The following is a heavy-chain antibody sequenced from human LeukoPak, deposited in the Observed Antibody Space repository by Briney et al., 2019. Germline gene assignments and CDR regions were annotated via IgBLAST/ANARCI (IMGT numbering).Heavy chain of an antibody. Sequence: SETLSLTCTVSGGSISSYHWSWIRQPAGKGLEWIGHININEGPKYNPSLRSRVTMSADTHRNQYALKLSSVTAADTAVYYCARDGNSYGPDFVYWGEGTLVTVSS. CDR1: GGSISSYH. CDR3: ARDGNSYGPDFVY. CDR2: ININEGP. D-gene: IGHD5-18*01. J-gene: IGHJ4*02. V-gene: IGHV4-4*07.